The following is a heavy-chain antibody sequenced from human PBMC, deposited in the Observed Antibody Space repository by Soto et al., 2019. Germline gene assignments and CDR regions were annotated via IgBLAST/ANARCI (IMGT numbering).Heavy chain of an antibody. CDR1: GFTFSSYW. CDR2: INSDGSST. V-gene: IGHV3-74*01. D-gene: IGHD3-9*01. Sequence: HPAGSLRLSCAGSGFTFSSYWMHWVRQAPGKGLVWVSRINSDGSSTSYADSVKGRFTISRDNAKNTLYLQMNSLRAEDTAVYYCARGDPIRNYDILTGPNNNWFDPWGQGTLVTSPQ. CDR3: ARGDPIRNYDILTGPNNNWFDP. J-gene: IGHJ5*02.